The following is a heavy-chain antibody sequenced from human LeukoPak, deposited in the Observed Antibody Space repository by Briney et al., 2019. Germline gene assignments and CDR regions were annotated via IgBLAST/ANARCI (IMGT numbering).Heavy chain of an antibody. CDR2: IYTSGST. J-gene: IGHJ6*03. Sequence: SETLSLTCTVSGGSISSYYWSWIRQPAGKGLEWIGRIYTSGSTNYNPSLKSRVTMSVDTSKNQISLKLSSVTAADTAVYYCAGEAVAGRDYYYYYYMDVWGKGTTVTISS. CDR1: GGSISSYY. D-gene: IGHD6-19*01. V-gene: IGHV4-4*07. CDR3: AGEAVAGRDYYYYYYMDV.